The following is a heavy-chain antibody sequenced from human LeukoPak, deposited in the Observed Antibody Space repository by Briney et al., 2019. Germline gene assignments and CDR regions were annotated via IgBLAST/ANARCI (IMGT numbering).Heavy chain of an antibody. D-gene: IGHD3-3*01. CDR1: GGSISSGCYS. V-gene: IGHV4-30-2*01. Sequence: SQTLSLTCAVSGGSISSGCYSWSWLPPPPGKGLEWISYINHSGSTYYNPSLKSRVTISVDRSKNQFSLKLSSVTAADTAVYYCARGLVTGFWSGYFRQYYFDYWGQGTLVTVSS. J-gene: IGHJ4*02. CDR3: ARGLVTGFWSGYFRQYYFDY. CDR2: INHSGST.